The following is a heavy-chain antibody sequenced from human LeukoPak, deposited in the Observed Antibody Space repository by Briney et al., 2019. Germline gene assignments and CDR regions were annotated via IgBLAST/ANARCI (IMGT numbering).Heavy chain of an antibody. CDR2: IIPIFGTA. CDR3: ARDEGSSSSWYKNFQH. D-gene: IGHD6-13*01. Sequence: SVKVSCKASGGTFSSYAISWVRQAPGQGLEWMGGIIPIFGTANYAQKFQGRVTITADKSTSTAYMELSSLRSEDTAVYYRARDEGSSSSWYKNFQHWGQGTLVTVSS. V-gene: IGHV1-69*06. J-gene: IGHJ1*01. CDR1: GGTFSSYA.